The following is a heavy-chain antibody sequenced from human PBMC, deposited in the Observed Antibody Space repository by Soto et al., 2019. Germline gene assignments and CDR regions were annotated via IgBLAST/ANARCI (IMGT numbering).Heavy chain of an antibody. CDR1: GFTFTDYP. D-gene: IGHD5-12*01. J-gene: IGHJ4*02. CDR3: VKGAGWLQDVDY. Sequence: EVQLVESGGGLVQPGGSLRLSCSASGFTFTDYPMYWVRQAPGKGLEYVSLISANGGSTYYADSVKGRFSISRDKSKKTLYLQMSSLRAEDTAVYYCVKGAGWLQDVDYWGQGTLVSVSS. CDR2: ISANGGST. V-gene: IGHV3-64D*08.